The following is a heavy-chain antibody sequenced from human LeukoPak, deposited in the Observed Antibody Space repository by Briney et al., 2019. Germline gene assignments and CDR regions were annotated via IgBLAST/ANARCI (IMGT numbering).Heavy chain of an antibody. V-gene: IGHV4-59*13. J-gene: IGHJ6*02. CDR2: IYYSGST. CDR1: GGSISSYY. CDR3: ARGHSSSWYSTDYYYYGMDV. Sequence: SETLSLTCTVSGGSISSYYWSWIRQPPGKGLGWIGYIYYSGSTNYNPSLKSRVTISVDTSKNQFSLKLSSVTAADTAVYYCARGHSSSWYSTDYYYYGMDVWGQGTTVTVSS. D-gene: IGHD6-13*01.